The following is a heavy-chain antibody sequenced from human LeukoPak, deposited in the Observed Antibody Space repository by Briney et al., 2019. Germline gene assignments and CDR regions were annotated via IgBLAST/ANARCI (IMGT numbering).Heavy chain of an antibody. D-gene: IGHD6-19*01. CDR3: ARDQGRYSSGRSGRTAIDY. CDR2: INHSGST. Sequence: SETLSLTCAVYGGSFSGYYWSWIRQPPGKGLEWIGEINHSGSTNYNPSLKRRVTISVDTSKNQFSLKLSSVTAADTAVYYCARDQGRYSSGRSGRTAIDYWGQGTLVTVSS. CDR1: GGSFSGYY. V-gene: IGHV4-34*01. J-gene: IGHJ4*02.